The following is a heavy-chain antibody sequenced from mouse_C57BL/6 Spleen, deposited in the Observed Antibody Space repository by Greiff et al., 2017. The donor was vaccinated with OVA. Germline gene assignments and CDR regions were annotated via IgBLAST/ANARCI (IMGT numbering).Heavy chain of an antibody. D-gene: IGHD2-5*01. CDR2: INPNNGGT. V-gene: IGHV1-26*01. J-gene: IGHJ1*03. CDR3: ARAAYYSNYGYFDV. CDR1: GYTFTDYY. Sequence: VQLQQSGPELVKPGASVKISCKASGYTFTDYYMNWVKQSHGKSLEWIGDINPNNGGTSYNQKFKGKATLTVDKSSSTAYMELRSLTSEDSAVYYGARAAYYSNYGYFDVWGTGTTVTVSS.